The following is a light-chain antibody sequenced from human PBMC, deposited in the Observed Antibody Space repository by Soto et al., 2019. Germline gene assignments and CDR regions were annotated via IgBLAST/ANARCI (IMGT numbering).Light chain of an antibody. Sequence: EIVLTQSPGTLSLSPGDRATLYCRASQSVSSSNLAWYQQKRGQSPRLLIYGASSRATGIPDRLSGSGSGTEFTLTISSMQSEDFAVYYCQQYNNWWTFGQGTKVDIK. CDR3: QQYNNWWT. CDR2: GAS. V-gene: IGKV3-20*01. CDR1: QSVSSSN. J-gene: IGKJ1*01.